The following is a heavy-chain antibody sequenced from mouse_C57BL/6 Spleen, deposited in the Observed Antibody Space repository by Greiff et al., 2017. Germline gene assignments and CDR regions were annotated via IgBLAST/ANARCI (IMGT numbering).Heavy chain of an antibody. D-gene: IGHD4-1*01. V-gene: IGHV1-50*01. CDR3: ARAGELGRDY. CDR2: IDPSDSYT. Sequence: VQLQESGAELVKPGASVKLSCKASGYTFTSYWMQWVKQRPGQGLEWIGEIDPSDSYTNYNQKFKGKATLTVDTSSSTAYMQLSSLTSEDSAVYYCARAGELGRDYWGQGTTLTVSS. J-gene: IGHJ2*01. CDR1: GYTFTSYW.